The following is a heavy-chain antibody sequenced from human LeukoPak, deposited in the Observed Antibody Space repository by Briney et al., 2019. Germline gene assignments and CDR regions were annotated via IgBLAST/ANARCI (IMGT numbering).Heavy chain of an antibody. Sequence: PSETLSLTCNVSGGSINCYSCYWGWIRQPPGKGLEWIGSVYHSGTTDYNPSLRSRLTMSVDTSKNQFSLKLSSVTAADTAVYYCAASSSWFYHYFDYWGQGTLVTVSS. J-gene: IGHJ4*02. CDR3: AASSSWFYHYFDY. V-gene: IGHV4-39*01. CDR1: GGSINCYSCY. CDR2: VYHSGTT. D-gene: IGHD6-13*01.